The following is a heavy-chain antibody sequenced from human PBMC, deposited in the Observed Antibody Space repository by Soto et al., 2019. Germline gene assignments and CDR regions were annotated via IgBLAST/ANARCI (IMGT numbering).Heavy chain of an antibody. CDR1: GFTFSNYA. V-gene: IGHV3-23*01. CDR2: ITGSGGGT. J-gene: IGHJ4*02. Sequence: EVQLLESGGGLVQPGGSLRLSCAASGFTFSNYAMTWVRQAPGKGLEWVSVITGSGGGTYFVDSVKGRFTISRDNSKNTVYLQMNSPGAEDTAVYYCAKRPLTAAGFDYWGQGTLVTVSS. D-gene: IGHD6-13*01. CDR3: AKRPLTAAGFDY.